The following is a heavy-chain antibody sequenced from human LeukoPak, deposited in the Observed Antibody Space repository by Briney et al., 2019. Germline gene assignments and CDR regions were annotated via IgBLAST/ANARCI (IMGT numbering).Heavy chain of an antibody. CDR2: ISSSGSTI. Sequence: GGSLRLSCAASGFTFSSYEMNWVRQAPGKGLEWVSYISSSGSTIYYADSVKGRFTISRDNAKNSLYLQMNSLRAEDTAVYYCAELGITMVGGVWGKGTTVTISS. CDR3: AELGITMVGGV. V-gene: IGHV3-48*03. D-gene: IGHD3-10*02. CDR1: GFTFSSYE. J-gene: IGHJ6*04.